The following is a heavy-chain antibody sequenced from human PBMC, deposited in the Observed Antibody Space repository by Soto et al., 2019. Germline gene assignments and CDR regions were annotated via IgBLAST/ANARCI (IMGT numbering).Heavy chain of an antibody. CDR3: TRVRVRWESLGWFDP. CDR2: IRSRAYSGTT. V-gene: IGHV3-49*04. J-gene: IGHJ5*02. CDR1: GFCFGDYG. D-gene: IGHD1-26*01. Sequence: GGSLRLSCSASGFCFGDYGMSWVRQAPGKGLEWVGFIRSRAYSGTTEYAASVKGRFTISRDDAKTIAYLQMNSLKTEDTAIYYCTRVRVRWESLGWFDPWGQGTLVTVSS.